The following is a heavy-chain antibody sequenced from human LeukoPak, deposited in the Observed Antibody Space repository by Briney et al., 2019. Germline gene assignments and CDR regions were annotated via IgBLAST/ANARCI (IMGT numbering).Heavy chain of an antibody. CDR1: GFTFSSYW. Sequence: PGGSLRLSCAASGFTFSSYWMSWVRQAPGKGLEWVANIKQDGSEKYYVDSVKGRFTISRDNAKNSLYLQMKSLRAEDTAVYYCARAQGGYSSGWYDDAFDIWGQGTMVTVSS. CDR2: IKQDGSEK. CDR3: ARAQGGYSSGWYDDAFDI. J-gene: IGHJ3*02. D-gene: IGHD6-19*01. V-gene: IGHV3-7*03.